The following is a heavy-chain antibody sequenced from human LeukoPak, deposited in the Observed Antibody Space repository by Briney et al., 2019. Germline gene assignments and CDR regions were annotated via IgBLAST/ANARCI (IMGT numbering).Heavy chain of an antibody. D-gene: IGHD6-13*01. CDR2: LKQDESEK. Sequence: GGSLRLSCAASGFTFSSYWMSWVRQAPGKGLEWVANLKQDESEKYYVDSVKGRFTISRDNGKNSLYLQMNSLRAEDTAVYYCARDIESSSWSYNWFDPWGQGTLVTVSS. J-gene: IGHJ5*02. CDR3: ARDIESSSWSYNWFDP. CDR1: GFTFSSYW. V-gene: IGHV3-7*01.